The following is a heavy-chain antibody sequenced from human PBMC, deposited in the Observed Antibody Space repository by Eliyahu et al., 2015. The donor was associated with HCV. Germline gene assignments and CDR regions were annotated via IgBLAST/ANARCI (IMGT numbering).Heavy chain of an antibody. CDR2: IWFDGTKK. CDR3: AKDFFGGPYGMDV. J-gene: IGHJ6*02. V-gene: IGHV3-33*06. Sequence: QVQLVESGGGVVQPGSSLRLSCAASGXDXRDFXMDWVRQAPGKGLEWVASIWFDGTKKLYGDALKGRFTISRDNSKNMVYLQMNTLRPEDTALYYCAKDFFGGPYGMDVWGQGTMVTVSS. D-gene: IGHD3-10*01. CDR1: GXDXRDFX.